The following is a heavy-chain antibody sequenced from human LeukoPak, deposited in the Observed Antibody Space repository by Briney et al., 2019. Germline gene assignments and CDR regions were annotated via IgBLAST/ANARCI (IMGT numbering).Heavy chain of an antibody. CDR3: ARVAGRYSSSSGLKNWFDP. CDR2: ISSSSSYI. J-gene: IGHJ5*02. CDR1: GFTFISYS. Sequence: GGSLRLSCAASGFTFISYSMNWVRQAPGKGLEWVSSISSSSSYIYYADSVKGRFTISRDNAKNSLYLQMNSLRAEDTAVYYCARVAGRYSSSSGLKNWFDPWGQGTLVTVSS. D-gene: IGHD6-13*01. V-gene: IGHV3-21*01.